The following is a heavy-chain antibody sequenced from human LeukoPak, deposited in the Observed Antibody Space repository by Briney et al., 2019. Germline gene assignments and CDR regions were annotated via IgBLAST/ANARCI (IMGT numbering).Heavy chain of an antibody. CDR1: GFSFSSYW. V-gene: IGHV3-7*01. Sequence: GGSPRLSCAASGFSFSSYWMSWVRQAPGKGLEWVANIKQDGSERYYVDSVKGRFTVSRDNAKNSVYLQMNSLRAEDTAVYYCARLGYTSSSRDFDYWGQGTLVTVSS. CDR2: IKQDGSER. CDR3: ARLGYTSSSRDFDY. D-gene: IGHD6-6*01. J-gene: IGHJ4*02.